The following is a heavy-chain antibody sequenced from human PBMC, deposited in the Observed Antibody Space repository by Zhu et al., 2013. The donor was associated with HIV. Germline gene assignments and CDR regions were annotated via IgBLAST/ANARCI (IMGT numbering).Heavy chain of an antibody. Sequence: QVQLVQSGAEVKKPGSSVKVSCKASGGTFSSYTISWVRQATGQGLEWMGWMNPNSGNTGYAQKFQGRVTMTRNTSISTAYMELSSLRSEDTAVYYCARDSGPLTHTTWGQGTLVTVSS. CDR2: MNPNSGNT. V-gene: IGHV1-8*02. D-gene: IGHD6-13*01. J-gene: IGHJ5*02. CDR1: GGTFSSYT. CDR3: ARDSGPLTHTT.